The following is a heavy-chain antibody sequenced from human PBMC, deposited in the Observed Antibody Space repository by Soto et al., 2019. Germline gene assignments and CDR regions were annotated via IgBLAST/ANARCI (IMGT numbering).Heavy chain of an antibody. CDR1: GFTVSSNH. J-gene: IGHJ6*03. CDR3: ARGAINYYYEAV. Sequence: PGGSLRLSCAVSGFTVSSNHMNWVRQAPGKGLEWVSRIKRDGSTTNYADSVKGRFTISRDNAKNTLYLEMNSLRVEDTADYYCARGAINYYYEAVWGKGTTVTVSS. V-gene: IGHV3-74*01. CDR2: IKRDGSTT.